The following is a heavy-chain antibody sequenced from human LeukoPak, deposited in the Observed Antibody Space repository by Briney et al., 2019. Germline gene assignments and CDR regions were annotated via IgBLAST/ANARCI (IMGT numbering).Heavy chain of an antibody. V-gene: IGHV3-30*18. J-gene: IGHJ4*02. CDR3: AKEGTAQISTWYDN. D-gene: IGHD2-2*01. Sequence: GGSLRLSCAGAGFTFSNYGMHWARQAPGKGLEWVAVISYEGRTMYYGDSVKGRFTISRDNSRNTLFLQMNSLSPDDTAVYYCAKEGTAQISTWYDNWGQGTLVTVSS. CDR1: GFTFSNYG. CDR2: ISYEGRTM.